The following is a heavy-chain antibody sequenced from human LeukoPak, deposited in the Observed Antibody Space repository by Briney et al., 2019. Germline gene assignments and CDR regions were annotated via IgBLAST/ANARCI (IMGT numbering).Heavy chain of an antibody. CDR3: VTMIVVDAFDY. CDR2: ISYDGSNK. Sequence: GGSLRLSCAASGFTFSSYAMHWVRQAPGKGLEWVAVISYDGSNKYYADSVKGRFTISRDNSKNTLYLQMSSLRAEDTAVYYCVTMIVVDAFDYWGQGTLVTVSS. J-gene: IGHJ4*02. D-gene: IGHD3-22*01. CDR1: GFTFSSYA. V-gene: IGHV3-30*15.